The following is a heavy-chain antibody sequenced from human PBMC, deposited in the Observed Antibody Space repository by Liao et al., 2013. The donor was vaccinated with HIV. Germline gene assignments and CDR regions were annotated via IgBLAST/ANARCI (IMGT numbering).Heavy chain of an antibody. CDR2: IYTSGST. CDR3: AREFTYCSSTSCYDYFDY. D-gene: IGHD2-2*01. Sequence: QVQLQESGPGLVKPSQTLSLTCTVSGGSISSGSYYWSWIRQPAGKGLEWIGRIYTSGSTNYNPSLKSRVTMSVDTSKNQFSLKLSSVTAADTAVYYCAREFTYCSSTSCYDYFDYWGQGTLVTVSS. V-gene: IGHV4-61*02. J-gene: IGHJ4*02. CDR1: GGSISSGSYY.